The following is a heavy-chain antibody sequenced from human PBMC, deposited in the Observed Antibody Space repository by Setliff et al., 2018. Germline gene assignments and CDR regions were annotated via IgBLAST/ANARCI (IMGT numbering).Heavy chain of an antibody. Sequence: ASVKVSCKTSGYSFINYGLSWMRQAPGQGLEWVGWISGYNGNTDYAQNLQGRVTMTIDTSTSTAYMELRSLRSDDTAVYYCARVPRLEWLLPTFDSWGQGTLVSVSS. V-gene: IGHV1-18*01. J-gene: IGHJ4*02. D-gene: IGHD3-3*01. CDR3: ARVPRLEWLLPTFDS. CDR2: ISGYNGNT. CDR1: GYSFINYG.